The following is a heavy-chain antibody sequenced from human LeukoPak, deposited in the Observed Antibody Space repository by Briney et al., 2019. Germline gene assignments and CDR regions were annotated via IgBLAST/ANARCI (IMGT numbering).Heavy chain of an antibody. CDR3: AKDTEDFYY. CDR1: GFTFSSYG. V-gene: IGHV3-30*18. J-gene: IGHJ4*02. CDR2: ISYDGSNK. Sequence: PGRSLRLSCAASGFTFSSYGMNWVRQAPGKGLEWVAVISYDGSNKYYADSVKGRFTITRDNSKNTLYLQMNSLRAEDTAVYYCAKDTEDFYYWGQGTLVTVSS.